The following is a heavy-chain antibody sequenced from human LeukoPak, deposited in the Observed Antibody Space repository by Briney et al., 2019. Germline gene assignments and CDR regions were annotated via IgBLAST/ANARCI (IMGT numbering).Heavy chain of an antibody. V-gene: IGHV3-23*01. J-gene: IGHJ4*02. CDR2: ISGSGVTT. CDR3: AKRHGISGTTTRAADY. Sequence: PGGSLRLSCAASGFTFSTYTMRSVRPVPGKGLEWVSLISGSGVTTYYAESAKGRFTISRDNSKNTVYLQMNSLRAEDTAVYCCAKRHGISGTTTRAADYWGQGTLVTVSS. CDR1: GFTFSTYT. D-gene: IGHD1-7*01.